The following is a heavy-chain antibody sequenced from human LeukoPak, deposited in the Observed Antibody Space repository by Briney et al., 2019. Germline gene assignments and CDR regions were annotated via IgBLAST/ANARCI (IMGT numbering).Heavy chain of an antibody. V-gene: IGHV4-39*07. CDR3: ARTIEAAGNYYFDY. Sequence: PSGTLSLTCSVSGGSISSSSSYWGWIRQPPGKGLEWIGSIYYSGNTYYNPSLKSRVTISVDTSKNQFSLKLSSVTAADTAVYHCARTIEAAGNYYFDYWGQGTLVTVSS. CDR2: IYYSGNT. CDR1: GGSISSSSSY. J-gene: IGHJ4*02. D-gene: IGHD6-13*01.